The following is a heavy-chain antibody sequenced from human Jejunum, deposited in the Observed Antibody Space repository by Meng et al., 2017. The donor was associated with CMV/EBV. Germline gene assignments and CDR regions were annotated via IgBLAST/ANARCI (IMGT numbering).Heavy chain of an antibody. D-gene: IGHD5-18*01. CDR2: IKQDGDEE. V-gene: IGHV3-7*01. CDR3: ARDRYSYGRYYYYYAMDV. Sequence: SNYWMSWGRQAPGKGLEWVANIKQDGDEEYYVDSVKGRFTISRDNAKNSLYLQMNSLRAEDTAVYYCARDRYSYGRYYYYYAMDVWGQGTAVTVSS. J-gene: IGHJ6*02. CDR1: SNYW.